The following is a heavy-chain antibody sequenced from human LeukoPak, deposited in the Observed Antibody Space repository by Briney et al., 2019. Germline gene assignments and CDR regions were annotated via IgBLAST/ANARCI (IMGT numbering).Heavy chain of an antibody. V-gene: IGHV5-51*01. J-gene: IGHJ4*02. CDR3: ARSFYDTSGHHRLDC. Sequence: GESLKISCKGSGYSFTNYWIGWVRQMPGKGREWMGIIYPGDSETTYSPSFQGQVTISADKSISTTYLQWSSLKASDTAMYYCARSFYDTSGHHRLDCWGQGTLVTVSS. CDR2: IYPGDSET. D-gene: IGHD3-22*01. CDR1: GYSFTNYW.